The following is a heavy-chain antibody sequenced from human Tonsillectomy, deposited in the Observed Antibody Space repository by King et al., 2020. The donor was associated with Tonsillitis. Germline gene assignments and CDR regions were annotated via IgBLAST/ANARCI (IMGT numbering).Heavy chain of an antibody. V-gene: IGHV3-53*01. Sequence: VQLVESGGGLVQPGGSLRLSCAASGFSISNNIMSWVRQAPGKGLEWVSVIYSGDSTSNADSVKGRVPITRDHSKNTLYLQMNSLLADDTSVYFCARDGPTISAAGMRDYWGQGTLVTVSS. J-gene: IGHJ4*02. CDR1: GFSISNNI. D-gene: IGHD6-13*01. CDR2: IYSGDST. CDR3: ARDGPTISAAGMRDY.